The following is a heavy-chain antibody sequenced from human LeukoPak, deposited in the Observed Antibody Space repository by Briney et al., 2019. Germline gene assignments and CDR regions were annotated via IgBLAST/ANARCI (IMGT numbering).Heavy chain of an antibody. CDR3: ARHDAGIAARPFDN. D-gene: IGHD6-6*01. V-gene: IGHV4-4*09. Sequence: SETLSLTCTVSGVSISTYYWSWIRRPPGKGLKWIAYIHASGPTNYNPSLKSRITISVDTSKNQFSLKLSSVTAADTAVYYCARHDAGIAARPFDNWGRGTLVTVSS. CDR1: GVSISTYY. J-gene: IGHJ4*02. CDR2: IHASGPT.